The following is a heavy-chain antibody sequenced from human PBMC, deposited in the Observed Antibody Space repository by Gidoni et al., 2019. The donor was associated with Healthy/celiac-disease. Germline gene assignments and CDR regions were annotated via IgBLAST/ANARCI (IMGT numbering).Heavy chain of an antibody. D-gene: IGHD3-10*01. CDR2: IYPGDSDT. CDR1: GYSFTSYW. V-gene: IGHV5-51*01. CDR3: ARLVYYGSGSYLPFDP. Sequence: EVQLVQSGAEVKKPGESLKISCKGSGYSFTSYWIGWVRQMPGKGLEWMGIIYPGDSDTRDSPSFQGQVTISADKSISTAYLQWSSLKASDTAMYYCARLVYYGSGSYLPFDPWGQGTLVTVSS. J-gene: IGHJ5*02.